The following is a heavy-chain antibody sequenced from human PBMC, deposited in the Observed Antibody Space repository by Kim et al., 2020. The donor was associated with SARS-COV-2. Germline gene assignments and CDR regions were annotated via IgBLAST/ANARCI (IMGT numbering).Heavy chain of an antibody. CDR1: GFTFSSYW. D-gene: IGHD3-22*01. V-gene: IGHV3-74*01. CDR3: ARAPGAYTYYDSRSAVDY. J-gene: IGHJ4*02. Sequence: GGSLRLSCAASGFTFSSYWMHWVRQAPGKGLVWVSRINSDGSSTSYADSVKGRFTISRDNAKNTLYLQMNSLRAEDTAVYYCARAPGAYTYYDSRSAVDYWGQGTLVTFSS. CDR2: INSDGSST.